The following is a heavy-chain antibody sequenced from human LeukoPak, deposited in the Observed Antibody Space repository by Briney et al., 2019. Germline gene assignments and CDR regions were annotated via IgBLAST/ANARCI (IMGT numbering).Heavy chain of an antibody. J-gene: IGHJ3*02. D-gene: IGHD3-22*01. CDR3: ARDRGDYYDSNFDAFDI. V-gene: IGHV3-33*08. Sequence: GGSLRLSCAVSGFTFSSYGMHWVRQAPGKGLEWVAVIWYDGSNKYYADSVKGRFTISRDNSKNTLYLQMNSLRAEDTAVYYCARDRGDYYDSNFDAFDIWGQGTMVTVSS. CDR2: IWYDGSNK. CDR1: GFTFSSYG.